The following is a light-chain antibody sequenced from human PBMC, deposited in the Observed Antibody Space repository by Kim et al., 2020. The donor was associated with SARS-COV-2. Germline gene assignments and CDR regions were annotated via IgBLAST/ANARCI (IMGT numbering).Light chain of an antibody. CDR2: GAS. J-gene: IGKJ2*01. CDR3: QQYGTSPYT. V-gene: IGKV3-20*01. Sequence: LSPGESVTLSCRASQSVVTNYLAWYQHKPGQAPRLLTHGASSRAAGVPERFSGSGSGTNFTLTISRLETEDFAVYFCQQYGTSPYTFGQGTKLEIK. CDR1: QSVVTNY.